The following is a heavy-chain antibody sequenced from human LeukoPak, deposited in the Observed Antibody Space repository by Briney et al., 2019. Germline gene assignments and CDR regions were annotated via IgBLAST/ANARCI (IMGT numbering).Heavy chain of an antibody. CDR1: GGSISSYY. CDR2: IHYSGST. D-gene: IGHD6-13*01. J-gene: IGHJ4*02. CDR3: ARAHQGIRSSSWGFDY. Sequence: SETLPLTCTVSGGSISSYYWSWIRQPPGKGLEWIGYIHYSGSTNYNPSLKSRVTMSVDSSKNQFSLKLSSVTAADTAVYYCARAHQGIRSSSWGFDYWGQGTLVTVSS. V-gene: IGHV4-59*01.